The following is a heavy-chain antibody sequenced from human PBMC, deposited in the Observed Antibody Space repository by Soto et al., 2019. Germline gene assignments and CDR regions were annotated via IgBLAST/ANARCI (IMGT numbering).Heavy chain of an antibody. D-gene: IGHD6-19*01. J-gene: IGHJ4*02. Sequence: EVQLLESGGDLVQPGGSLRLSCAASGFTFRNYAMSWVRQAPGKGLEWVSVISGSGGSTYYADSVKGRFTISRDNSKNTLDVKMNSLRAEDTAVYYCAKGDSSGWYGRSHYFDYWGQGTLVTVSS. V-gene: IGHV3-23*01. CDR3: AKGDSSGWYGRSHYFDY. CDR1: GFTFRNYA. CDR2: ISGSGGST.